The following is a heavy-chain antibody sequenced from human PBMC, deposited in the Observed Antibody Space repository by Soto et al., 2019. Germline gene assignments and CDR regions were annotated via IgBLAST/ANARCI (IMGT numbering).Heavy chain of an antibody. J-gene: IGHJ4*02. Sequence: SVKVSCKASGGTFSSYTISWVRQAPGQGLEWMGRIIPILGIANYAQKFQGRVTITADKSTSTAYMELSSLRSEDTAVYYCAREYTVTSAFDYWGQGTLVTVSS. D-gene: IGHD4-17*01. CDR2: IIPILGIA. CDR1: GGTFSSYT. V-gene: IGHV1-69*04. CDR3: AREYTVTSAFDY.